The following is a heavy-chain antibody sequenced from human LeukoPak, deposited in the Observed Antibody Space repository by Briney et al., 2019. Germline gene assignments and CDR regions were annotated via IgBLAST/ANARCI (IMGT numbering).Heavy chain of an antibody. Sequence: GGSLRLSCAASGFTVSGNYMSWVRQAPGKGLEWVANIKQDGSKKSYVDSVKGRFTISRDNAKNSLYLQMNSLRAEDTAIYYCTRVGYIDEGIDYWGQGTLVTVSS. CDR2: IKQDGSKK. V-gene: IGHV3-7*04. J-gene: IGHJ4*02. D-gene: IGHD5-24*01. CDR1: GFTVSGNY. CDR3: TRVGYIDEGIDY.